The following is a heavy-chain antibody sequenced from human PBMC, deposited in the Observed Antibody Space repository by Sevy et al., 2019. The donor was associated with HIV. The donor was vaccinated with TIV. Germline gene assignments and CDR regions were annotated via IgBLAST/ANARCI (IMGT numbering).Heavy chain of an antibody. Sequence: GGSLRLSCAASGFTFSTYAMTWVRQAPGKGLEWVSVISYSGGSTYYADSVRGQFTIFRDNSKNTLYLQMNSLGVEDTAVYYCAKDRVSGTYYTGDFDYWGQGTLVTVSS. CDR3: AKDRVSGTYYTGDFDY. D-gene: IGHD3-10*01. CDR1: GFTFSTYA. CDR2: ISYSGGST. V-gene: IGHV3-23*01. J-gene: IGHJ4*02.